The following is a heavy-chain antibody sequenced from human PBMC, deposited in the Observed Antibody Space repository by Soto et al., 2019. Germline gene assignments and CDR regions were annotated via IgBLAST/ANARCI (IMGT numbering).Heavy chain of an antibody. J-gene: IGHJ4*01. CDR2: IIPLFGTT. Sequence: AASVKVSCKASGGTFSSYAISWVRQAPGQGLEWMGGIIPLFGTTNLAQKFQDRVTITADESTSTAYMEVSSLRSEDTAIYYCARGPPEYSSTWRYYFDRWGQGTLVTVSS. CDR1: GGTFSSYA. CDR3: ARGPPEYSSTWRYYFDR. D-gene: IGHD6-13*01. V-gene: IGHV1-69*13.